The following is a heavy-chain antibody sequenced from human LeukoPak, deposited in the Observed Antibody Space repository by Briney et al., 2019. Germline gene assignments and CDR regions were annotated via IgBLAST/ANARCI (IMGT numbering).Heavy chain of an antibody. CDR1: GGTFSSYA. CDR3: ASHSGSYYAIDY. J-gene: IGHJ4*02. D-gene: IGHD1-26*01. CDR2: IIPIFGTA. Sequence: SVRVSCKASGGTFSSYAISWVRQAPGQGLEWMGGIIPIFGTANYAQKFQGRVTITTDESTSTAYMELSSLRSEDTAVYYCASHSGSYYAIDYWGQGTLVTVSS. V-gene: IGHV1-69*05.